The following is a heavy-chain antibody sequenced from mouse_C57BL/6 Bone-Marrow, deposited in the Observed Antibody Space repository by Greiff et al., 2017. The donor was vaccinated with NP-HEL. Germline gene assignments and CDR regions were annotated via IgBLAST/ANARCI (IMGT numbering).Heavy chain of an antibody. CDR3: ARPPYYYGSRYWYFDV. V-gene: IGHV1-4*01. Sequence: QVQLQQSGAELARPGASVKMSCKASGYTFTSYTMHWVKQRPGQGLEWIGYINPSSGYTKYNQKFKDKATLTADKSSSTAYMQLSSLTSEDSAVYYCARPPYYYGSRYWYFDVWGTGTTVTVSS. CDR1: GYTFTSYT. CDR2: INPSSGYT. D-gene: IGHD1-1*01. J-gene: IGHJ1*03.